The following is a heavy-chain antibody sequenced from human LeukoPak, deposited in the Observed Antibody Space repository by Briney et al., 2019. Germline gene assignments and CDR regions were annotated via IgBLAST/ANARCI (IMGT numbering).Heavy chain of an antibody. V-gene: IGHV3-66*01. D-gene: IGHD3-10*01. J-gene: IGHJ4*02. Sequence: GGSLRLSCAASEFSVGSNYMTWVRQAPGKGLEWVSLIYSGGSTYYADSVKGRFTISRDNAKNTLYLQMNSLRAEDTALYYCARDVSYYHGSGTFGFDQWGQGTLVTVSS. CDR2: IYSGGST. CDR1: EFSVGSNY. CDR3: ARDVSYYHGSGTFGFDQ.